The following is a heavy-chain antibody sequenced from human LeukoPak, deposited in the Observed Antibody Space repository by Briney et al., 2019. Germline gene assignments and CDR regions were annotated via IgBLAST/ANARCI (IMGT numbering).Heavy chain of an antibody. D-gene: IGHD2-15*01. Sequence: SETLSLTCAVYGGSFSGYYWSWIRQPPGKGLEWIGEINHSGSTNYNPSLKSRVTISVDTSKNQFSLKLSSVTAADTAVYYCARGLTPRYCSGGSCQRAYYYYYMDVWGKGTTVTVSS. V-gene: IGHV4-34*01. CDR2: INHSGST. J-gene: IGHJ6*03. CDR1: GGSFSGYY. CDR3: ARGLTPRYCSGGSCQRAYYYYYMDV.